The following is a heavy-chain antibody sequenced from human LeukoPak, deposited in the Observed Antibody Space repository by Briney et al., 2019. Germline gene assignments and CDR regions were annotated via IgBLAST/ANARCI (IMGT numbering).Heavy chain of an antibody. V-gene: IGHV4-59*01. CDR1: GDSISSYY. D-gene: IGHD3-10*01. CDR3: ARVRSYYGSVTGKSYYFDY. J-gene: IGHJ4*02. CDR2: VSSNEGT. Sequence: SETLSLTCTVSGDSISSYYWGWIRQPPGKGLEWIGYVSSNEGTNYNPPLKSRVTILVDTSKNQFSLKPRSVTAADTAVYYCARVRSYYGSVTGKSYYFDYWGQGTLVTVSS.